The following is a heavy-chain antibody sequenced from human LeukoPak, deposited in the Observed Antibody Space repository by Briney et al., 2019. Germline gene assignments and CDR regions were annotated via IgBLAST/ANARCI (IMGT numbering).Heavy chain of an antibody. V-gene: IGHV3-30*02. Sequence: GGSLRLSCAASGFTFSSYAMSWVRQAPGKGLEWVAFIRYDGNDKYYAKSVKGRFTISKDTSRNTLYLQMNTLRLEDTAVYYCAKDLMRDRWFGESWGQGTLVTVSS. CDR2: IRYDGNDK. CDR3: AKDLMRDRWFGES. D-gene: IGHD3-10*01. J-gene: IGHJ5*02. CDR1: GFTFSSYA.